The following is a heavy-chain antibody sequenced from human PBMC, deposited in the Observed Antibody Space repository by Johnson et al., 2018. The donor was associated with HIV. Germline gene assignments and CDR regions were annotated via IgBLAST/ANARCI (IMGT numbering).Heavy chain of an antibody. D-gene: IGHD1-26*01. Sequence: QVQLVESGAGVVQPGRSLRLSCAASGFTFSSYGMHWVRQAPGKGLEWVAVISYDGSNKYYADSVKGRFTISRDNSKNTLYLQMNSLRAEDTAVYYCAKVSWEARLGDPFDIWGQGTMVTVSS. CDR1: GFTFSSYG. CDR2: ISYDGSNK. CDR3: AKVSWEARLGDPFDI. V-gene: IGHV3-30*18. J-gene: IGHJ3*02.